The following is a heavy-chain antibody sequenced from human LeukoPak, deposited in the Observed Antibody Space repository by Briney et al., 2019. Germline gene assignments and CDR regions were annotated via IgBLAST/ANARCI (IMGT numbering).Heavy chain of an antibody. Sequence: GSLRLSCAASGFTFSDHYMDWVRQAPGKGLEWVGRTRNKANSYTTEYAASVKGRFTISRDDSKNSLYLQMNSLKTEDTAVYYCARGAPLRYFDWLLGAYYFDYWGQGTLVTVSS. CDR1: GFTFSDHY. CDR2: TRNKANSYTT. CDR3: ARGAPLRYFDWLLGAYYFDY. V-gene: IGHV3-72*01. D-gene: IGHD3-9*01. J-gene: IGHJ4*02.